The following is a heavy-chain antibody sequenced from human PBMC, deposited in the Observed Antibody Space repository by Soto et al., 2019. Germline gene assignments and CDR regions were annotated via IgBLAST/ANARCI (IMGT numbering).Heavy chain of an antibody. J-gene: IGHJ4*02. CDR2: ISGDGADT. V-gene: IGHV3-23*01. Sequence: EVQLLESGGGLVQPGGSLRLSCVASGFTFMSNDMSWVRQAPGKGLEWVSAISGDGADTYYADSVRGRFSISRDTSKHTLNLQMNRQRDEDSAVKYGVNYFGCADWGQGTRVTVSS. CDR1: GFTFMSND. D-gene: IGHD1-26*01. CDR3: VNYFGCAD.